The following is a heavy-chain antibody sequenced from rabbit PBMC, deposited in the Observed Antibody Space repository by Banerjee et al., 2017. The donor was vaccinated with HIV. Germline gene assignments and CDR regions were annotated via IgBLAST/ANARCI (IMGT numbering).Heavy chain of an antibody. Sequence: QEQLVESGGGLVKPGTSLTLTCTASGFTISSGYDMCWVRQAPGKGLEWIACIYAGSSGSTYYASWVNGRFTIARTSSTTVTLQMTSLTAADTATYFCARDLAGVIGWNFNLWGQGTLVTVS. CDR3: ARDLAGVIGWNFNL. V-gene: IGHV1S45*01. J-gene: IGHJ4*01. CDR2: IYAGSSGST. D-gene: IGHD4-1*01. CDR1: GFTISSGYD.